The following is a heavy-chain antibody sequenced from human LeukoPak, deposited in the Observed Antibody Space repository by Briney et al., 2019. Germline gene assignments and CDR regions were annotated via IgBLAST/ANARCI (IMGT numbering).Heavy chain of an antibody. D-gene: IGHD3-22*01. Sequence: PGGSLRLSCAASGFTFSSYEMNWVRQAPGKGLVWVSRINSDGSRTIYADSVKGRFTISRDSAKNTLYLQMNSLRAEDTAVYYCAREVGDYYDSSGSFGYWGQGTLVTVSS. CDR2: INSDGSRT. J-gene: IGHJ4*02. CDR3: AREVGDYYDSSGSFGY. CDR1: GFTFSSYE. V-gene: IGHV3-74*01.